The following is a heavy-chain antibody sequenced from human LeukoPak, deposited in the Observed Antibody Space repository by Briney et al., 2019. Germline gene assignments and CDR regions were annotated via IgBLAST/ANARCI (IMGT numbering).Heavy chain of an antibody. Sequence: ASVKVSCKASGYTFTDYYMHWVRQAPGQGPEWMGWIDPNSGGTVYAQKFQGRVTMTRDTSISTAYMELSRLRSDDTAVYYCARVLEWELHPLDYWGQGTLVTVSS. CDR2: IDPNSGGT. CDR3: ARVLEWELHPLDY. V-gene: IGHV1-2*02. J-gene: IGHJ4*02. D-gene: IGHD1-26*01. CDR1: GYTFTDYY.